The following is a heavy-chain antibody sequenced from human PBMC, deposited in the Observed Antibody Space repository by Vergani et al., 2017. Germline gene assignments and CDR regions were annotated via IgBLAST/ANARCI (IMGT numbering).Heavy chain of an antibody. CDR1: AFTFCXXX. J-gene: IGHJ4*02. CDR2: LGGSVGST. V-gene: IGHV3-23*01. CDR3: ARDQYCGGDCYSSGDFDY. Sequence: EVQLLESGGGLVQPGGSLRLSSSPSAFTFCXXXLTCVRPPPRKWWFLVSSLGGSVGSTYYADSVKGRFTISRDNSQNTLYLQMNSLRAESTAVYYCARDQYCGGDCYSSGDFDYWGQGTLVTVSS. D-gene: IGHD2-21*02.